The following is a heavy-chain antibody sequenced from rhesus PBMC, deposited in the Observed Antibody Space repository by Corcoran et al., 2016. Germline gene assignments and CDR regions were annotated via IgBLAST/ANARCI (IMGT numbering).Heavy chain of an antibody. D-gene: IGHD2-21*01. CDR1: GYTFTDYY. V-gene: IGHV1-111*02. J-gene: IGHJ4*01. CDR2: VDPEDGEA. Sequence: EVQLVQSGAEVKKPGASVKISCKDSGYTFTDYYLHWVRQAPGKGLEWMGRVDPEDGEAIHAQKLQDRVTITADTSTDTAYMELSSPRSEDTAVYYCATMVYCTGSGCGYWGQGVLVTVSS. CDR3: ATMVYCTGSGCGY.